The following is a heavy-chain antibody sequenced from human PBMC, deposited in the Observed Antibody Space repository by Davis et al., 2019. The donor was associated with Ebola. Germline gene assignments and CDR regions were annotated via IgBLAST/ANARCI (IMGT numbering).Heavy chain of an antibody. D-gene: IGHD5-18*01. V-gene: IGHV3-43*02. Sequence: PGGSLRLSCAASGFTFDDYAMHWVRQAPGKGLEWVSLISGEGGSTYYADSVKGRFTISRDNSKYSLYLQMNSLRTEDTALYYCAKGHPTAMVSYYYYYGMDVWGQGTTVTVSS. CDR3: AKGHPTAMVSYYYYYGMDV. J-gene: IGHJ6*02. CDR2: ISGEGGST. CDR1: GFTFDDYA.